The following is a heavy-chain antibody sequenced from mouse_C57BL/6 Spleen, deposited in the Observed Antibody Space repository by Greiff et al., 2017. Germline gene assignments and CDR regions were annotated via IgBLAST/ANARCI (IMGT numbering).Heavy chain of an antibody. Sequence: VQLKQSGPVLVKPGASVKMSCKASGYTFTDYYMNWVKQSHGKSLEWIGVINPYNGGTSYNQKFKGKATLTVDKSSSTAYMELNSLTSEDSAVYYCARWGLGRDYWGQGTTLTVSS. CDR1: GYTFTDYY. CDR2: INPYNGGT. CDR3: ARWGLGRDY. J-gene: IGHJ2*01. D-gene: IGHD3-3*01. V-gene: IGHV1-19*01.